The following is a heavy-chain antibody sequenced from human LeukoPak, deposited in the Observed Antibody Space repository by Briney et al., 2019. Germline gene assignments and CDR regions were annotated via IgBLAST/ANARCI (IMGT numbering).Heavy chain of an antibody. D-gene: IGHD3-22*01. J-gene: IGHJ6*03. CDR1: GYTFTSYD. Sequence: ASVKVSCKASGYTFTSYDINWVRQATGQGLEWMGRMNPNSGNTGYAQKFQGRVTMTRNTSISTAYMELSSLRSEDTAVYYCARDYYDSSGYYPPHDYYYYCYMDVWGKGTTVTVSS. V-gene: IGHV1-8*01. CDR3: ARDYYDSSGYYPPHDYYYYCYMDV. CDR2: MNPNSGNT.